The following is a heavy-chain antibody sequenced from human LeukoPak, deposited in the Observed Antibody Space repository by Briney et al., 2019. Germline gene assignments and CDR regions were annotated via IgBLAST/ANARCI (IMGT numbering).Heavy chain of an antibody. CDR2: INHSGST. V-gene: IGHV4-34*01. CDR1: GGSFSGYY. CDR3: AGSGYSGYDLNY. J-gene: IGHJ4*02. D-gene: IGHD5-12*01. Sequence: SETLSLTCAVDGGSFSGYYWSWIRQPPGKGLEWIGEINHSGSTNYNPSLKSRVTISVDTSKNQFSLKLSSVTAADTAVYYCAGSGYSGYDLNYWGQGTLVTVSS.